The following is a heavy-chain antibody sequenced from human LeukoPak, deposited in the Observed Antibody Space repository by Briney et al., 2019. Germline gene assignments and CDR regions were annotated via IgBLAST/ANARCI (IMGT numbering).Heavy chain of an antibody. Sequence: PGGSLRLSCAASGFTFSSYEMNWVRQAPGKGLEWVSYISSSGSTRYYADSAKGRFTISRDNAKNSLYLQMNSPRAEDTAVYYCARVQTTVTTLDYWGQGTLVTVSS. CDR1: GFTFSSYE. D-gene: IGHD4-17*01. J-gene: IGHJ4*02. CDR2: ISSSGSTR. CDR3: ARVQTTVTTLDY. V-gene: IGHV3-48*03.